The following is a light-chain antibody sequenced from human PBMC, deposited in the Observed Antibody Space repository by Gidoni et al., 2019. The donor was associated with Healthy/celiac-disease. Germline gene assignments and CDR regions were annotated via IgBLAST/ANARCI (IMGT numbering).Light chain of an antibody. Sequence: MLLTQSPATLSSSPGDRATLAYRASQSVSSYLSWYQQKPGQAPRLLIYDASNRATGSPARFSGSGSGTDFTLTISSLEPEDFAVYYCQQRSNWPFTFGGGTKVEIK. CDR2: DAS. V-gene: IGKV3-11*01. CDR1: QSVSSY. J-gene: IGKJ4*01. CDR3: QQRSNWPFT.